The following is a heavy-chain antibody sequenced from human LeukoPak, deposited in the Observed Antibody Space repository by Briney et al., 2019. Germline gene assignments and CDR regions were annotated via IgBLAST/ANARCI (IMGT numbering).Heavy chain of an antibody. J-gene: IGHJ3*02. CDR2: GYYSGST. CDR3: ARQLWGYDLQYAAFDI. D-gene: IGHD5-12*01. CDR1: GGSISSNYYY. V-gene: IGHV4-39*01. Sequence: PSETLSLTCTVSGGSISSNYYYWGWIRQPPGKGLEWIGSGYYSGSTYYNPSLKSRVTISVDTSKNQFSLKLSSVAAADTAVYYCARQLWGYDLQYAAFDIWGQGTMVTVSS.